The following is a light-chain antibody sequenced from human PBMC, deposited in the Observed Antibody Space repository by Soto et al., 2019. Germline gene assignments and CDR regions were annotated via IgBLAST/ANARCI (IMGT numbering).Light chain of an antibody. CDR3: QSYYSSLSGWV. CDR2: GNS. V-gene: IGLV1-40*01. Sequence: QPVLTQPPSVSGAPGQRVTISCTGSSTNIGAGYDVHWYQQLPGTAPKLLIYGNSNRPSGVPDRFSGSKSGTSASLAITGRLAEDEADYYCQSYYSSLSGWVFGGGTKLTVL. J-gene: IGLJ3*02. CDR1: STNIGAGYD.